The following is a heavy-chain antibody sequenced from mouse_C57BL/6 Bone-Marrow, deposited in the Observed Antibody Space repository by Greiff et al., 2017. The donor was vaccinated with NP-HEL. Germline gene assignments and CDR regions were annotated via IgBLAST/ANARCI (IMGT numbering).Heavy chain of an antibody. Sequence: QVTLKVCGPGILQPSQTLSLTCSFSGFSLSTFGMGVGWIRQPSGKGLEWLAHIWWDDDKYYNPALKSRLTISKDTSKNQVFLKIANVDTADTATYYCARIRCYGSSPYYYAMDYWGQGTSVTVSS. CDR3: ARIRCYGSSPYYYAMDY. V-gene: IGHV8-8*01. J-gene: IGHJ4*01. CDR1: GFSLSTFGMG. D-gene: IGHD1-1*01. CDR2: IWWDDDK.